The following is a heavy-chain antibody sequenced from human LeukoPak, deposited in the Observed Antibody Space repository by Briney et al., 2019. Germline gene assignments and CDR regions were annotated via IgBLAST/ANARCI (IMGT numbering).Heavy chain of an antibody. V-gene: IGHV4-61*08. D-gene: IGHD1-1*01. CDR2: IYYSGST. J-gene: IGHJ3*02. CDR1: GASLNSGGYY. Sequence: PSETLSLTCTVSGASLNSGGYYWNWIRQPPGKGLEWIGYIYYSGSTNYNPSLKSRVTISVDTSKNQFSLKLSSVTAADTAVYYCARPAGWNAYDAFDIWGQGTMVTVSS. CDR3: ARPAGWNAYDAFDI.